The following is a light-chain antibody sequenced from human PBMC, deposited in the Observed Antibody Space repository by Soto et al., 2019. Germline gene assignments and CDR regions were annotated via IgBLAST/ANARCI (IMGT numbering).Light chain of an antibody. V-gene: IGKV3-11*01. J-gene: IGKJ2*02. CDR2: DIY. CDR1: QTVSNY. Sequence: DIELTQSPATLSLSAGERATLSCRASQTVSNYLAWYQQKPGQSPRLLIYDIYNRATGIPARFSGSGSGTGFTLTISSLEPEDSAVYYCHQRNSWPRSTFGQGTRLEIK. CDR3: HQRNSWPRST.